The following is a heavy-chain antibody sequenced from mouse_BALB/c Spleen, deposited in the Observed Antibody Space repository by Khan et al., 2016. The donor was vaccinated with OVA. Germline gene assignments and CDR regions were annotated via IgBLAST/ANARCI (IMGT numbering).Heavy chain of an antibody. CDR1: GYSFTTYY. J-gene: IGHJ3*01. CDR3: TRHGYVAWFTY. Sequence: LQQSGPELMKPGTSVKISCKASGYSFTTYYIHWVMQSHGKSLEWIGYIDPFSGDTTFNQKFKGKATLTVDKSSSKAYIHLSNLTSEDSAIYYCTRHGYVAWFTYWGQGTLVTVSA. CDR2: IDPFSGDT. V-gene: IGHV1S135*01. D-gene: IGHD2-2*01.